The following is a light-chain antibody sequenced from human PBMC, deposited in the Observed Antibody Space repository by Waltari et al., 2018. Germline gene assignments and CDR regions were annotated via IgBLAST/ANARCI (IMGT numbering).Light chain of an antibody. CDR3: EQYYTTPFT. Sequence: DIVMTQYPDSLAVSLGEGPTITCPSSQNLHTSDNENHLAWYQKKPGQPPRLLIFGASTRESGVPDRFSGSGSGADFSLTISGLQAEDVAVYYCEQYYTTPFTFGQGTKVEIK. CDR1: QNLHTSDNENH. V-gene: IGKV4-1*01. CDR2: GAS. J-gene: IGKJ2*01.